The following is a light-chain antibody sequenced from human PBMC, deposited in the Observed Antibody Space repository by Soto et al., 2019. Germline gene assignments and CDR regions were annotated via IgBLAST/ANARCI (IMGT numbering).Light chain of an antibody. Sequence: DIVMTQSPNSLAVSLGERATINCKSSQSVLSSSTGKDYLAWYQQRPGQPPKLLFYWASTRESGVPDRFSGSGSETDFTLTISSLQAEDVAVYYCQEYYSFPFTFGGGTKVDIK. CDR3: QEYYSFPFT. J-gene: IGKJ4*01. CDR2: WAS. V-gene: IGKV4-1*01. CDR1: QSVLSSSTGKDY.